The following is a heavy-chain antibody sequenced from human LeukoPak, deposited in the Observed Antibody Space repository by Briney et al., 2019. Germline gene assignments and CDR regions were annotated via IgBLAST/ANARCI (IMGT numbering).Heavy chain of an antibody. CDR1: GGSFSGYY. Sequence: SENLSLTCAVYGGSFSGYYWSWIRQPPGKGLEWIGEINHSGSTNYNPSLKSRVTISVDTSKNQFSLKLSSVTAADTAVCYCARGVAYDSSGYYEYYFDYWGQGTLVTVSS. CDR2: INHSGST. V-gene: IGHV4-34*01. D-gene: IGHD3-22*01. J-gene: IGHJ4*02. CDR3: ARGVAYDSSGYYEYYFDY.